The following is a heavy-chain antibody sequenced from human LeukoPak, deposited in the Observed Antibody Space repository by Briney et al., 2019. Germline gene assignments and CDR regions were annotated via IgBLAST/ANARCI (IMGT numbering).Heavy chain of an antibody. CDR2: INPSDSST. D-gene: IGHD4-17*01. V-gene: IGHV1-46*02. CDR3: ARDGTRVTAPMDY. J-gene: IGHJ4*02. CDR1: GYTFNNYY. Sequence: ASVKVSCKASGYTFNNYYIHWVRQAPGLGLEWMGIINPSDSSTKYTQKFQGRLTMTSDTSTTTVYMELSSLRSEDTAIYYCARDGTRVTAPMDYWGQGTLVTVSS.